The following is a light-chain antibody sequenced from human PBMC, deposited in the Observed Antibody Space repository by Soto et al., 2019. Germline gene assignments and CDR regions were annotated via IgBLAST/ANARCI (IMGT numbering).Light chain of an antibody. CDR2: LNSDGSH. CDR3: QTWGTGIVV. J-gene: IGLJ2*01. Sequence: QSVLTQSPSASASLGASVKLTCTLSSGHSSYAISWHQQQPEKGPRHLMKLNSDGSHTKGNGIPDRFSGSASGAERYLTISSLQSEDEADYYCQTWGTGIVVFGGGTKRTVL. CDR1: SGHSSYA. V-gene: IGLV4-69*01.